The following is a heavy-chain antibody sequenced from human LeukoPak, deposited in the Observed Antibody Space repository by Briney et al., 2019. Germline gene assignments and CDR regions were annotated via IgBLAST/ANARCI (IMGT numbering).Heavy chain of an antibody. D-gene: IGHD3-3*01. J-gene: IGHJ4*02. CDR1: GFTFSSYS. V-gene: IGHV3-21*01. CDR2: ISSSSSYI. Sequence: GGSPGLSCAASGFTFSSYSMNWVRQAPGKGLEWVSSISSSSSYIYYADSVKGRFTISRDNAKNSLYLQMNSLRAEDTAVYYCARAGGIFGPHDYWGQGTLVTVSS. CDR3: ARAGGIFGPHDY.